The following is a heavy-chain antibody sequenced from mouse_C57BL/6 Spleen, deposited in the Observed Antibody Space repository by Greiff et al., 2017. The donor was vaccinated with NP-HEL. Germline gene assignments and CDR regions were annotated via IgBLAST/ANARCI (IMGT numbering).Heavy chain of an antibody. CDR3: ARRGLRRDWFAY. J-gene: IGHJ3*01. CDR2: IYPRSGNT. CDR1: GYTFTSYG. Sequence: QVQLKQSGAELARPGASVKLSCKASGYTFTSYGISWVKQRTGQGLEWIGEIYPRSGNTYYNEKFKGKATLTADKSSSTAYMELRSLTSEDSAVYFCARRGLRRDWFAYWGQGTLVTVSA. V-gene: IGHV1-81*01. D-gene: IGHD2-4*01.